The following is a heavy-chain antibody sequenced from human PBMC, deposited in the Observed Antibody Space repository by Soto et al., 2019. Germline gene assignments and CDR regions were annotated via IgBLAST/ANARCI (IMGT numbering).Heavy chain of an antibody. CDR2: ISAYNGNT. D-gene: IGHD3-22*01. CDR1: GGTFSSYA. V-gene: IGHV1-18*01. J-gene: IGHJ4*02. CDR3: AIGGYYDSSRYYPDFDE. Sequence: ASVMVSCKASGGTFSSYAISWVRQAPGQGLEWMGWISAYNGNTNYAQKLQGRVTMTTDTSTSTAYMELLNLRSDDTAVYYCAIGGYYDSSRYYPDFDEWGEGTLVTLTS.